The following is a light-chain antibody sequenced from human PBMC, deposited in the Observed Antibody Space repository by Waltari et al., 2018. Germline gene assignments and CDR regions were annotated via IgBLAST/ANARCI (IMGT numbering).Light chain of an antibody. V-gene: IGLV1-44*01. Sequence: QPVLTQPPSASGTPGQRVTISCSGSSSNIGSNTVNWYQQLPGTAPKLPIYSNNQRPSGVPDRFSGSKSGTSASLAISGLQSEDEADYYCAAWDDSLNGPVFGGGTQLTVL. J-gene: IGLJ7*01. CDR3: AAWDDSLNGPV. CDR1: SSNIGSNT. CDR2: SNN.